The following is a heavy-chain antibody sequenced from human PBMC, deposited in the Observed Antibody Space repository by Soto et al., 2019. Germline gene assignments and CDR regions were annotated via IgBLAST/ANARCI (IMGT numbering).Heavy chain of an antibody. D-gene: IGHD2-15*01. Sequence: PGGSLRLSCAGSGFTFGDSYMSWIRQAPGKGLEWLSYISPGSRYPAYADSVKGRFTVSRDNAKRSLYLQMMSLTAEDTAIYYCVRGGGGGLFDPWGQGTMVTVSS. CDR3: VRGGGGGLFDP. CDR2: ISPGSRYP. J-gene: IGHJ5*02. V-gene: IGHV3-11*06. CDR1: GFTFGDSY.